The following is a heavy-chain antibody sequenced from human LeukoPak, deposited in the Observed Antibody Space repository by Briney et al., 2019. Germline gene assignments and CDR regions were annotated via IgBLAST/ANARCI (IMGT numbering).Heavy chain of an antibody. CDR1: GFTFSSYW. CDR2: IKQDGSEK. Sequence: GGSLRLSCAASGFTFSSYWMSWVRQAPGKGLEWVANIKQDGSEKYYVDSVKGRFTISRDNAKNSLYLQMNSLRAEDTAVYYCAREAGLGELSSLDYWGQGTLVTVSS. V-gene: IGHV3-7*01. CDR3: AREAGLGELSSLDY. D-gene: IGHD3-16*02. J-gene: IGHJ4*02.